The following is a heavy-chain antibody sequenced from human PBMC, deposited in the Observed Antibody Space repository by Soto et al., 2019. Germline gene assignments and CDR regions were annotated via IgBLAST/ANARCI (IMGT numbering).Heavy chain of an antibody. J-gene: IGHJ3*02. CDR2: IYYSGST. D-gene: IGHD3-22*01. CDR1: GGSISSGDYY. Sequence: QVQLQESGPGLVKPSQTLSLTCTVSGGSISSGDYYWSWIRQPPGKGLEWIGYIYYSGSTYYNPSLKRRVTISVDTSKNQFSLKLSSVTAADTAVYYCARYWESVVVTGAFDIWGQGTMVTVSS. CDR3: ARYWESVVVTGAFDI. V-gene: IGHV4-30-4*01.